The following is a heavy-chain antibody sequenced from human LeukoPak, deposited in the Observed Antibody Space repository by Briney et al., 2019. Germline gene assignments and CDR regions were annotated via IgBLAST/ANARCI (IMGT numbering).Heavy chain of an antibody. Sequence: ASVKVSCEASGYTFTSYGISWVRQAPGQGLEWMGWISAYNGNTNYAQKLQGRDTMTTDTSTSTAYMELRSLRSDDTAVYYCARVGRVAVAGHFDYWGQGTLVTVSS. CDR1: GYTFTSYG. D-gene: IGHD6-19*01. V-gene: IGHV1-18*01. CDR2: ISAYNGNT. J-gene: IGHJ4*02. CDR3: ARVGRVAVAGHFDY.